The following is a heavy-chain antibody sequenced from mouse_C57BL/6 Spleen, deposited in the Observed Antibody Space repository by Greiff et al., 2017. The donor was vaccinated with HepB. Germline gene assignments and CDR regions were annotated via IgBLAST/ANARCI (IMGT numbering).Heavy chain of an antibody. Sequence: EVKLMESGGGLVQPKGSLKLSCAASGFSFNTYAMNWVRQAPGKGLEWVARIRSKSNNYATYYADSVKDRFTISRDDSESMLYLQMNNLKTEDTAMYYCVRRGDYYDYYAMDYWGQGTSVTVSS. V-gene: IGHV10-1*01. CDR1: GFSFNTYA. CDR2: IRSKSNNYAT. J-gene: IGHJ4*01. CDR3: VRRGDYYDYYAMDY. D-gene: IGHD1-1*01.